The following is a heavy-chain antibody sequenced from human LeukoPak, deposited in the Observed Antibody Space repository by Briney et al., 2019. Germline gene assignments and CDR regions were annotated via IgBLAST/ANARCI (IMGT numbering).Heavy chain of an antibody. CDR2: INPNSGGT. J-gene: IGHJ5*02. V-gene: IGHV1-2*02. D-gene: IGHD3-16*02. CDR1: GYTFTGYY. CDR3: ARGLSDYDYVWGSYRLNWFDP. Sequence: ASVEVSCKASGYTFTGYYMHWVRQAPGQGLEWMGWINPNSGGTNYAQKFQGRVTMTRDTSISTAYMELSRLRSDDTAVYYCARGLSDYDYVWGSYRLNWFDPWGQGTLVTVSS.